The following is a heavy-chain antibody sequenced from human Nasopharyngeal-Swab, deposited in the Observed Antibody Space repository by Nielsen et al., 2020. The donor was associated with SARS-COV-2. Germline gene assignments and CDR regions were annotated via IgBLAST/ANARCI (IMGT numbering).Heavy chain of an antibody. CDR3: ARGGGRTGYYFDS. D-gene: IGHD1-14*01. CDR2: FYPDDSDT. CDR1: GYSFTDYW. J-gene: IGHJ4*02. V-gene: IGHV5-51*01. Sequence: KVSCKASGYSFTDYWIGWVRQMPGQGLEWMGIFYPDDSDTKYSPSFQGQVTISADRSLTTAYLQWTSLKTSDTAIYYCARGGGRTGYYFDSWGQGTPVTVFS.